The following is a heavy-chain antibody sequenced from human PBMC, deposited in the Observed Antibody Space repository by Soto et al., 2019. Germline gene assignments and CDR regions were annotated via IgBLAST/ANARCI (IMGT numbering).Heavy chain of an antibody. D-gene: IGHD6-19*01. J-gene: IGHJ4*02. Sequence: GGSLRLSCAASGFTFSYYAMGWVRQAPGKGLEWVSVISDSGGTTYYTDSVKGRFTISRDNSKNTLYLQMSSLRAEDTAIYYCEKDAKRSTGWYYFGYWGQGTLVTVSS. CDR2: ISDSGGTT. CDR3: EKDAKRSTGWYYFGY. V-gene: IGHV3-23*01. CDR1: GFTFSYYA.